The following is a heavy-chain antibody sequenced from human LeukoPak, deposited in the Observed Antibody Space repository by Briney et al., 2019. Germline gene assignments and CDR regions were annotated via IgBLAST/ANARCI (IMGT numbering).Heavy chain of an antibody. J-gene: IGHJ3*01. D-gene: IGHD3-16*01. Sequence: SETLSLTCTVSGGSMISHYWSWIRQPPGKGLEWLGYISHIGSTNYSPSLKSRVTTSVDTSKNQFSLRMNSVTAADTAFYYCATDNGPWGYDALDVWGQGTVVTVSS. CDR1: GGSMISHY. CDR3: ATDNGPWGYDALDV. V-gene: IGHV4-59*08. CDR2: ISHIGST.